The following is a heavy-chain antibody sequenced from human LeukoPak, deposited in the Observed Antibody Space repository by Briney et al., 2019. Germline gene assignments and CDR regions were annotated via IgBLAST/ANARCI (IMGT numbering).Heavy chain of an antibody. D-gene: IGHD3-10*01. CDR3: ARDRRYTSETYRGMDV. CDR1: GYVFTGYY. J-gene: IGHJ6*02. CDR2: INPNNGDT. V-gene: IGHV1-2*02. Sequence: ASVRVSCKASGYVFTGYYIHWVRQAPGQGLEWMGWINPNNGDTKYAQSFQGRVTMTRDTSISIAYMDLSRLISDDTAVYYCARDRRYTSETYRGMDVWGQGTTVTVSS.